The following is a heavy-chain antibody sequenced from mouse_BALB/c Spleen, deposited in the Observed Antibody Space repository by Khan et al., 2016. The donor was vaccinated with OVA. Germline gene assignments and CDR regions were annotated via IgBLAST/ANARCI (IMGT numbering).Heavy chain of an antibody. J-gene: IGHJ1*01. CDR2: INTYTGEP. V-gene: IGHV9-3-1*01. D-gene: IGHD1-1*02. CDR3: ASGGYCYLDV. Sequence: QIQLVQSGPELKKPGETVKISCKASGYTFTNYGMNWVKQAPGKGLKWMGWINTYTGEPTYADDFKGRFAFSLETSASTAYLQINNLKNEDTATYFCASGGYCYLDVWGAGTTVTVSS. CDR1: GYTFTNYG.